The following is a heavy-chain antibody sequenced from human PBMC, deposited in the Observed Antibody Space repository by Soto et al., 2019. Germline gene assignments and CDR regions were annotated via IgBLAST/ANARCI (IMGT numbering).Heavy chain of an antibody. CDR3: ARYATIFGVVTTSLGYYYYMDV. Sequence: PSETLSLTCTVSGGSISSYYWSWIRQPPGKGLEWIGYIYYSGSTNYNPSLKSRVTISVDTSKNQFSLKLSSVTAADTAVYYCARYATIFGVVTTSLGYYYYMDVWGKGTTVTVSS. V-gene: IGHV4-59*08. D-gene: IGHD3-3*01. CDR2: IYYSGST. CDR1: GGSISSYY. J-gene: IGHJ6*03.